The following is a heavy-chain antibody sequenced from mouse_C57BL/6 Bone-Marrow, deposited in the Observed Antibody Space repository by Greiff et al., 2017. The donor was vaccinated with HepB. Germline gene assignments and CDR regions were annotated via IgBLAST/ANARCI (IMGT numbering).Heavy chain of an antibody. D-gene: IGHD2-4*01. CDR2: IYPGSGNT. CDR1: GYTFTDYY. CDR3: ASDYTWFAY. J-gene: IGHJ3*01. V-gene: IGHV1-76*01. Sequence: VQLQQSGAELVRPGASVKLSCKASGYTFTDYYINWVKQRPGQGLEWIARIYPGSGNTYYNEKFKGKATLTAEKSSSTAYMQLSSLTSEDSAVYYCASDYTWFAYWGQGTLVTVSA.